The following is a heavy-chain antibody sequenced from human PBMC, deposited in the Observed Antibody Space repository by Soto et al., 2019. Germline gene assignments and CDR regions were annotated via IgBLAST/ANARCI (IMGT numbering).Heavy chain of an antibody. D-gene: IGHD2-8*02. V-gene: IGHV4-34*01. Sequence: SETLSLTCAVYGGSFRGYYWTWIRQPPGTGLEWMGEINHSGRTNYNPSLKRRVTISVDTSKNQFSLKLTSVTAADTAVYYCARDKITGLFDYWGQGTLVTVS. CDR3: ARDKITGLFDY. CDR2: INHSGRT. J-gene: IGHJ4*02. CDR1: GGSFRGYY.